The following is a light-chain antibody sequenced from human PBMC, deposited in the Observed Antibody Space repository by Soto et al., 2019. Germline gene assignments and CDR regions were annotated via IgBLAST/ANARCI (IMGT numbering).Light chain of an antibody. CDR3: QQYGSSPPIT. Sequence: EIVLTQSPGTLSLSPGERATLSCKASQSVSSSFLAWYQQRPGQAPRLLIYVASSRATGIPDRFSGRGSGTDFTLTINRLEPEDFAVYYCQQYGSSPPITFGQGTRLEIK. V-gene: IGKV3-20*01. CDR2: VAS. CDR1: QSVSSSF. J-gene: IGKJ5*01.